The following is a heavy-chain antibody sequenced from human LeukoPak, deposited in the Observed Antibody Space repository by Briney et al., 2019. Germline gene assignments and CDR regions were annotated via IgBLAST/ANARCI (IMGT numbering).Heavy chain of an antibody. D-gene: IGHD6-19*01. CDR2: ISSSSSYI. V-gene: IGHV3-21*01. CDR1: GFTFSNYN. Sequence: GGSLRLSCAASGFTFSNYNMNWVCQAPGKGLEWVSSISSSSSYIYYADSVKGRFTISRDNAKNSLYLQMNSLRAEDTAVYYCARDREYSSGWYYYYYYGMDVWGQGTTVTVSS. J-gene: IGHJ6*02. CDR3: ARDREYSSGWYYYYYYGMDV.